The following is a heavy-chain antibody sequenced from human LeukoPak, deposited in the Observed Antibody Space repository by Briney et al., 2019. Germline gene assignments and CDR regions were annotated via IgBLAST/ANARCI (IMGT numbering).Heavy chain of an antibody. V-gene: IGHV3-23*01. CDR3: TYSSSPPVHVLGMDV. CDR2: ISGSGGST. J-gene: IGHJ6*02. Sequence: AASLRLSCAASGFTFSSYAMCWVCQAPGKGLDWVSAISGSGGSTYYADSVKGRFTISRENSKNTLYLQMNSLRAEDTAVYYCTYSSSPPVHVLGMDVWGQGTTVTVSS. CDR1: GFTFSSYA. D-gene: IGHD6-13*01.